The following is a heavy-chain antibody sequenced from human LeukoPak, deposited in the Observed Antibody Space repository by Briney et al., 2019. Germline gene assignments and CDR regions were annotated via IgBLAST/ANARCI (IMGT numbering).Heavy chain of an antibody. Sequence: PSETLSLTCTVSGGSISSYYWSWIRQPPGKGLGWIGYIYYSGSTNYNPSLKSRVTISVDTSKNQFSLKLSSVTAADTAVYYCASWIAAAGTLDYWGQGTLVTVSS. J-gene: IGHJ4*02. CDR2: IYYSGST. V-gene: IGHV4-59*01. CDR1: GGSISSYY. CDR3: ASWIAAAGTLDY. D-gene: IGHD6-13*01.